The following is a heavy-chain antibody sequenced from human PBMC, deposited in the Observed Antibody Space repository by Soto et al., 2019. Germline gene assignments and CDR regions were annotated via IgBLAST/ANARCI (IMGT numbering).Heavy chain of an antibody. CDR1: GFTFSSYA. V-gene: IGHV3-23*03. CDR3: AKDSAAAAGFDYYYYGMDV. Sequence: PGGSLRLSCVGSGFTFSSYAMNWVRQAPGKGLEWVSSISCGGGGTYYADSAKGRSTISRDNSKNTLYLQMNSLRAEDTAVYYCAKDSAAAAGFDYYYYGMDVWGQGTTVTVSS. D-gene: IGHD6-13*01. CDR2: ISCGGGGT. J-gene: IGHJ6*02.